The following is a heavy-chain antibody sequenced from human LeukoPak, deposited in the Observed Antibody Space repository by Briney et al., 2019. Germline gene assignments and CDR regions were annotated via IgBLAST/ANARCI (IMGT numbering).Heavy chain of an antibody. Sequence: GGSLRLSCAASGFTISSNYMSWVRQALGKGLEWVSVIYSGGSTYYADSVKGRFTISRDNSKNTLYLQMNSLRAEDTAVYYCARDTGGSFDYWGQGTLVTVSS. CDR1: GFTISSNY. J-gene: IGHJ4*02. CDR3: ARDTGGSFDY. V-gene: IGHV3-53*01. D-gene: IGHD1-14*01. CDR2: IYSGGST.